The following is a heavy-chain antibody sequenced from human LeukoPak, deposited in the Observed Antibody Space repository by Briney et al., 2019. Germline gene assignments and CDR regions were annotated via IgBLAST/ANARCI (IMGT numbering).Heavy chain of an antibody. D-gene: IGHD3-16*01. Sequence: ASVKDSCKASGYTFTAYGISWVRQAPGQGLEWMGWISANNGNTNYAQKVQGRVTMTRDTSTSTAYMELRSLRYDDTAVYYCSRDDGPFGGVRFDHWGQGTLVTVSS. CDR1: GYTFTAYG. J-gene: IGHJ4*02. CDR3: SRDDGPFGGVRFDH. CDR2: ISANNGNT. V-gene: IGHV1-18*01.